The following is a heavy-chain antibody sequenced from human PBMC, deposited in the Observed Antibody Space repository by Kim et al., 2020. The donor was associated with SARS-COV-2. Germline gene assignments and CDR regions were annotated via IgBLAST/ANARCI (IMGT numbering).Heavy chain of an antibody. D-gene: IGHD3-16*01. CDR3: ASSTFNYYYSRMDG. CDR1: GFTFGQYA. CDR2: IGWNSGDI. J-gene: IGHJ6*02. Sequence: GGSLRLSCAASGFTFGQYALHWVRQAPGKGLEWVSGIGWNSGDIGYADSVKGRFTISRDNAKHSLYLQMNSLRGEDTAVYYCASSTFNYYYSRMDGWG. V-gene: IGHV3-9*01.